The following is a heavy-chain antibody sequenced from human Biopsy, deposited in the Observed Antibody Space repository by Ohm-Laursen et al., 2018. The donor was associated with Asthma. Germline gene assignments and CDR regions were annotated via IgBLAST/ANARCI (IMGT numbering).Heavy chain of an antibody. J-gene: IGHJ3*01. D-gene: IGHD3-9*01. CDR1: GYTFINYA. Sequence: ASVKVSCKASGYTFINYAIHWVRQAPGHSLEWMGWINAANGNTKYSQKFQGGVTITRDTSASTAYMDLRSLRSEDTAMYYCARTYYDFLTGQVNDAFALWGQGTMVTVSS. CDR2: INAANGNT. CDR3: ARTYYDFLTGQVNDAFAL. V-gene: IGHV1-3*01.